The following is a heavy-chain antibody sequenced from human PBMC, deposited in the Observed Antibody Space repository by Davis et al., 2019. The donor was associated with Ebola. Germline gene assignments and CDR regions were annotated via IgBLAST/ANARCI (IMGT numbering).Heavy chain of an antibody. CDR3: ARGGVLTMVRGVAYFDY. CDR2: IYYSGST. J-gene: IGHJ4*02. V-gene: IGHV4-59*12. CDR1: GGSISSYY. D-gene: IGHD3-10*01. Sequence: SETLSLTCTVSGGSISSYYWSWIRQPPGKGLELIGYIYYSGSTNYNPYLKSRVTISVDTSKNQFSLKLSSVTAADTAVYYCARGGVLTMVRGVAYFDYWGQGTLVTVSS.